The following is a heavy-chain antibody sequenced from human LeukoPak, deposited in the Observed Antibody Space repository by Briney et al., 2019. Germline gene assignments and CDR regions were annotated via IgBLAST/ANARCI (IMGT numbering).Heavy chain of an antibody. Sequence: SVKVSCKASGGTFSSYAISWVRQAPGQGLEWMGGIIPIFGTANYAQKFQGRVTITADESTSTAYMELSSLRSEDTAVYYCARLVGSKDAFDIWGQGTMVTVSS. CDR2: IIPIFGTA. J-gene: IGHJ3*02. CDR3: ARLVGSKDAFDI. CDR1: GGTFSSYA. V-gene: IGHV1-69*13. D-gene: IGHD1-26*01.